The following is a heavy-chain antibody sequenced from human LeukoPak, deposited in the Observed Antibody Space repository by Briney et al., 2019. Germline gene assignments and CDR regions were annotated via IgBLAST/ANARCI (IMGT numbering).Heavy chain of an antibody. CDR2: IYSSGDT. CDR3: ARDVGSGGGTFPTYHFDF. CDR1: GGSISNF. J-gene: IGHJ4*02. D-gene: IGHD3-10*01. V-gene: IGHV4-4*07. Sequence: SETLSLTCTVSGGSISNFLDWIRQPAGKGLEWIGRIYSSGDTNYNPSLKSRVTMSVDTSKNQFSLRLSSLTAADTAVYFCARDVGSGGGTFPTYHFDFWGPGTLVTVSS.